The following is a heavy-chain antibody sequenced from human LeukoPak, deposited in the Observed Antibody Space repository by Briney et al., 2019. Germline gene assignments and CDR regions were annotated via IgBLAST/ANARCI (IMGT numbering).Heavy chain of an antibody. J-gene: IGHJ4*02. V-gene: IGHV1-46*01. CDR3: ARGVGWDYFDY. CDR2: ISPSGGST. D-gene: IGHD1-26*01. CDR1: GYTFTSNY. Sequence: ASVKVSCKAFGYTFTSNYMHWVRQAPGQGPEWMGVISPSGGSTTYAQKFQGRVTLTRDMSTSTDYLELSSLRSDDTAVYYCARGVGWDYFDYWGQGTLVTVSS.